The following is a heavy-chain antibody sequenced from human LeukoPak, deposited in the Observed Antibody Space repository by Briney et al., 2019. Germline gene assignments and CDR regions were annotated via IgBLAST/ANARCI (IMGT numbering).Heavy chain of an antibody. J-gene: IGHJ5*02. V-gene: IGHV7-4-1*02. D-gene: IGHD3-10*01. CDR3: ARVNLWFGENWFDP. Sequence: ASVKVSCKASGYTFTSYAMNWVRQAPGQGLEWMGWINTNTGNPTYAQGFTGRFVFSLDTSVSTAYLQISSLKAEDTAVYYCARVNLWFGENWFDPWGQGTLVTVSS. CDR1: GYTFTSYA. CDR2: INTNTGNP.